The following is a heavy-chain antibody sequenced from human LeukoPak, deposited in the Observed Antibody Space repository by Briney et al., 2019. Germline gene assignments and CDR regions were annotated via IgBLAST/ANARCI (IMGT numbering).Heavy chain of an antibody. J-gene: IGHJ4*02. CDR2: IKQDGSEK. CDR1: EFTFSSYW. Sequence: PGGSLRLSCAASEFTFSSYWMTWVRQAPGKGLEWVANIKQDGSEKNYVDSVKGRFTISRDNAKNSLYLQMNSLRAEDTALYYCVRAIGIWSGLSYWGQGTLVTVSS. V-gene: IGHV3-7*01. CDR3: VRAIGIWSGLSY. D-gene: IGHD3-3*01.